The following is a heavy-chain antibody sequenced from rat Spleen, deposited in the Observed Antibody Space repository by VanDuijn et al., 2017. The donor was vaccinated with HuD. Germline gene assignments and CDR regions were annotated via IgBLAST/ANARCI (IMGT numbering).Heavy chain of an antibody. CDR1: GFSLTSYN. CDR2: MWTGGNT. V-gene: IGHV2-30*01. Sequence: QVQLKESGPGLVQPSQTLSLTCTVSGFSLTSYNVHWVRQPTGKGLEWMGIMWTGGNTAYNSPLKSRLSIRRDTSKSQIFLKMDTLQTEDTAIYYCTRDRLGAGFDYWGQGVMVTVSS. CDR3: TRDRLGAGFDY. D-gene: IGHD5-1*01. J-gene: IGHJ2*01.